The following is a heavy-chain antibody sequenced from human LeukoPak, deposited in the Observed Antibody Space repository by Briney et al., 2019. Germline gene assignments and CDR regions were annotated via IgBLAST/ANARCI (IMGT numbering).Heavy chain of an antibody. V-gene: IGHV3-23*01. D-gene: IGHD3-10*01. Sequence: GGSLRLSCAVSRITLSNYGMSWVRQAPGKGLEWVAGISERGGSTKYADSVKGRFTISRDNPKNTLYLQMNSLRAEDTAVYFCAKRGIVIRAVIIVGFHKEAYYFDCWGQGALVTVSS. CDR2: ISERGGST. CDR1: RITLSNYG. CDR3: AKRGIVIRAVIIVGFHKEAYYFDC. J-gene: IGHJ4*02.